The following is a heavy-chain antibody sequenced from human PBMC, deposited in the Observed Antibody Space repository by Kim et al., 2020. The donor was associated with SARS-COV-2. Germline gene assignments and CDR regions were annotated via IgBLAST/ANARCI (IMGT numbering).Heavy chain of an antibody. CDR1: GFTFGDYA. D-gene: IGHD6-13*01. Sequence: GGSLRLSCTASGFTFGDYAMSWVRQAPGKGLEWVGFIRSKAYGGTTEYAASVKGRFTISRDDSKSIAYLQMNSLKTEDTAVYYCTRDYSSSWYGSGRWGDYWGQGTLVTVSS. J-gene: IGHJ4*02. V-gene: IGHV3-49*04. CDR3: TRDYSSSWYGSGRWGDY. CDR2: IRSKAYGGTT.